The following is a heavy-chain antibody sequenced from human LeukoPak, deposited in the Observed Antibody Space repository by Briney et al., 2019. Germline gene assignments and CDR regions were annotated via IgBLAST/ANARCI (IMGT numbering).Heavy chain of an antibody. V-gene: IGHV1-18*01. CDR3: ARDHTFYYDSSGHEADFDY. Sequence: GASVKVSCKASGYTFTSYGISWVRQAPGQGLEWMGWISAYNGNTNYAQKLQGRVTMTTDPSTSTAYMELRSLRSDDTAVYYCARDHTFYYDSSGHEADFDYWGQGTLVTVSS. CDR2: ISAYNGNT. J-gene: IGHJ4*02. D-gene: IGHD3-22*01. CDR1: GYTFTSYG.